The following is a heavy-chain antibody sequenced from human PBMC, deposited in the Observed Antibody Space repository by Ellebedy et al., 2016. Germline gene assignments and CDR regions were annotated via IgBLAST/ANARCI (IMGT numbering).Heavy chain of an antibody. CDR2: ISSTSTYI. V-gene: IGHV3-21*06. CDR3: ARVPGDY. Sequence: GGSLRLSCAASGFTFNTYSMNWVRQAPGKGLEWVSSISSTSTYIYYADSVKGRFTISRDNAKNSLYLQMNSLRAEDTAVYYCARVPGDYWGRGTLVTVSS. D-gene: IGHD3-10*01. J-gene: IGHJ4*02. CDR1: GFTFNTYS.